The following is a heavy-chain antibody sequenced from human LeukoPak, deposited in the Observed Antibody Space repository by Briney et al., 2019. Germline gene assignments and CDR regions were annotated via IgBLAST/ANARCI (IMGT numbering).Heavy chain of an antibody. D-gene: IGHD3-22*01. Sequence: GGSLRLSCAASGFTFSDYGMHWVRQAPGKGLECVAVIWYDGSNKYYADSVKGRFTISRDNSRNTLYLQMNSLRAEDTAVYYCVRELPPVVQYYFDYWGPGTLVTVSS. V-gene: IGHV3-33*01. CDR1: GFTFSDYG. J-gene: IGHJ4*02. CDR2: IWYDGSNK. CDR3: VRELPPVVQYYFDY.